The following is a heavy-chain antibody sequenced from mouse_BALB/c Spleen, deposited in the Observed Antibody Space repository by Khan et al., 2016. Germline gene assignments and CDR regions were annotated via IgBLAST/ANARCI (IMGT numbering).Heavy chain of an antibody. Sequence: QIQLVQSGPELKKPGETVKISCKASGYTFTNYGMNWVKQAPGKGLKWMGWMNTYTGEPTYADDFKGRFAFSLKTSASTAYLQINSLKNEDTATYFSARDYGYDGDWYFDVWGAGTTVTVSS. CDR2: MNTYTGEP. J-gene: IGHJ1*01. V-gene: IGHV9-3-1*01. CDR3: ARDYGYDGDWYFDV. CDR1: GYTFTNYG. D-gene: IGHD2-2*01.